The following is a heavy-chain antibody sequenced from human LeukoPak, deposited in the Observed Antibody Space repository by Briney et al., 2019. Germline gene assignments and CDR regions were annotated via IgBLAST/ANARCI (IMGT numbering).Heavy chain of an antibody. CDR3: AGGLGLQADY. J-gene: IGHJ4*02. CDR1: GVSISNYY. V-gene: IGHV4-4*07. Sequence: PSETLSLTCTVSGVSISNYYWSWVRQPAGEGLEWIGRTYISGNTHYNPSLKSRVTISVDTSKNQFSLKLSSVTAADTAVYYCAGGLGLQADYWGQGTLVTVSS. CDR2: TYISGNT. D-gene: IGHD5-24*01.